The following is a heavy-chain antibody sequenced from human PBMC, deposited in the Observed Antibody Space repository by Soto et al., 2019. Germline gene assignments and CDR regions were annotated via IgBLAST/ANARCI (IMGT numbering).Heavy chain of an antibody. J-gene: IGHJ3*02. D-gene: IGHD3-3*01. Sequence: GASVKVSGKASGYTFTSYGISWVRQAPGQGLEWMGWISAYNGNTNYAQKLQGRVTMTTDTSTSTAYMELRSLRSDDTAVYYCARVRITIFGVVIYAFDIWGQGTMVTVSS. CDR2: ISAYNGNT. CDR3: ARVRITIFGVVIYAFDI. V-gene: IGHV1-18*01. CDR1: GYTFTSYG.